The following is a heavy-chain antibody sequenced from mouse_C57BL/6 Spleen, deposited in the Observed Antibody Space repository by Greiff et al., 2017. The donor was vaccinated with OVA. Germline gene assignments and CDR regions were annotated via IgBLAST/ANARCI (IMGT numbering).Heavy chain of an antibody. V-gene: IGHV1-52*01. CDR2: IDPSDSET. CDR3: ARSRGSNYYFDY. J-gene: IGHJ2*01. CDR1: GYTFTSYW. Sequence: VQLQQPGAELVRPGSSVKLSCKASGYTFTSYWMHWVKQRPIQGLEWIGNIDPSDSETHYNQKFKDKATLTVDKSSSTAYMQLSSLTSEDSAVYYCARSRGSNYYFDYWGQGTTRTVSS. D-gene: IGHD2-5*01.